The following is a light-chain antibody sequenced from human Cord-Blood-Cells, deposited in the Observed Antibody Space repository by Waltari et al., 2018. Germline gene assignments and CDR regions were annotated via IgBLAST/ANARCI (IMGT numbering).Light chain of an antibody. CDR3: QQSYSTPLT. J-gene: IGKJ4*01. CDR2: AAS. V-gene: IGKV1-39*01. Sequence: DIQMTQSPSSLSASVGDRVTITCRASQSISSYLNWYQQKPGKAHKLLIYAASSLQSGVPSRFSGSGSGTDFTLTISSLQPEDFATYYCQQSYSTPLTFGGGTKVGIK. CDR1: QSISSY.